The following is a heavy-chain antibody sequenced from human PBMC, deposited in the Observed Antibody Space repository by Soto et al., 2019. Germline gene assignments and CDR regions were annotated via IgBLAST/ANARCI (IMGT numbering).Heavy chain of an antibody. Sequence: GVLRHSCAASGFTFSSYAMNWVRQAPGKGLEWVSVISGSGDSTYYADSVKGRFTISRDNSKNTLYLQMNSLRAEDTAVYYCARRGPGTYFDYWGQGTLVTVSS. CDR3: ARRGPGTYFDY. CDR2: ISGSGDST. J-gene: IGHJ4*02. V-gene: IGHV3-23*01. CDR1: GFTFSSYA. D-gene: IGHD6-13*01.